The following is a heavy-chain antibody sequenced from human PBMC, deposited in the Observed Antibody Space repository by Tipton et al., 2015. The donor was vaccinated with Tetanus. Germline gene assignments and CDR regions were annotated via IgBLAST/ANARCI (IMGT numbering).Heavy chain of an antibody. J-gene: IGHJ3*02. CDR1: GFTLSRYT. D-gene: IGHD1-1*01. V-gene: IGHV3-21*04. CDR2: ISSSSRYI. CDR3: AKAMNDLRYALDI. Sequence: SLRLSCAASGFTLSRYTLNWVRQAPGKGLEWVSSISSSSRYIYYADSVKGRFTISRDDSKNTLHLQMNSLRAEDTAIYYCAKAMNDLRYALDIWGQGTLVTVAS.